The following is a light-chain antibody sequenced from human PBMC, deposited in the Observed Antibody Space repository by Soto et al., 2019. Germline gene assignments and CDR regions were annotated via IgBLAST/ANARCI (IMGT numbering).Light chain of an antibody. CDR1: SSNIGSNY. CDR3: AAWDDSLNGVV. J-gene: IGLJ2*01. Sequence: QSVLTQPPSASGTPGQRVTISCSGSSSNIGSNYVYWYQQLPGTAPKLLIYSNNQRPSGVPDRFSGSKSGTSASLAISGLQPEDEAEYYCAAWDDSLNGVVFGGGTKLTVL. V-gene: IGLV1-44*01. CDR2: SNN.